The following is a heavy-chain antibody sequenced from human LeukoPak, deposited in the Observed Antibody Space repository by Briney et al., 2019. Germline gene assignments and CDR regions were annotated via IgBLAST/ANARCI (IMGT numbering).Heavy chain of an antibody. CDR2: FSYSGST. V-gene: IGHV4-39*07. CDR3: ARDRIDSSGSYYIDY. J-gene: IGHJ4*02. Sequence: SETLSLTCTVSGGSITTGTYYWGWIRQPPGKGLEWIVSFSYSGSTHYNPSLKSRVTISVDTSKNQFSLKLSSVTAADTAVYYCARDRIDSSGSYYIDYWGQGTLVTVSS. CDR1: GGSITTGTYY. D-gene: IGHD3-22*01.